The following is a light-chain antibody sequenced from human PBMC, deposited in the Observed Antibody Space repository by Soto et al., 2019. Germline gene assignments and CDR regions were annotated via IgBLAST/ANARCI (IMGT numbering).Light chain of an antibody. Sequence: EIVMTQSPGTLSVYPGERATLSCRASQNIRSNLAWYQQKPGQAPRLLIYETSTRAPGIPARFSGSGSGTEFTLTISSLVPEDFAVYYCQQRSNWPPTFGQRTKV. V-gene: IGKV3-15*01. CDR3: QQRSNWPPT. CDR1: QNIRSN. J-gene: IGKJ1*01. CDR2: ETS.